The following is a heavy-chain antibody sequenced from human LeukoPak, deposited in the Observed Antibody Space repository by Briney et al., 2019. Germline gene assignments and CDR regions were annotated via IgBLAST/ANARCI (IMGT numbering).Heavy chain of an antibody. D-gene: IGHD4-17*01. CDR3: AKGGATVIDY. CDR1: GFTFSNYW. CDR2: INSDGSST. Sequence: PGGSLRLSCAASGFTFSNYWVHWVRRAPGKGLVWVSRINSDGSSTTSADSVKGRFTISRDNAKNTLYLQMNSLRAEDTAVYYCAKGGATVIDYWGQGTLVTVSS. V-gene: IGHV3-74*01. J-gene: IGHJ4*02.